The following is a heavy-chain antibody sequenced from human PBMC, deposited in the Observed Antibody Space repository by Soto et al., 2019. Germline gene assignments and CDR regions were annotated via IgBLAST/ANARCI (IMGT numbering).Heavy chain of an antibody. V-gene: IGHV3-23*01. J-gene: IGHJ6*02. CDR3: AKNQQLVSYYYGMDV. CDR2: ISGSGGST. D-gene: IGHD6-13*01. Sequence: GGSLSLSCAASGFTFSSYAMSWVRQAPGKGLEWVSAISGSGGSTYYADSVKGRFTISRDNSKNTLYLQMNSLRAEDTAVYYCAKNQQLVSYYYGMDVWGQGTTVTVSS. CDR1: GFTFSSYA.